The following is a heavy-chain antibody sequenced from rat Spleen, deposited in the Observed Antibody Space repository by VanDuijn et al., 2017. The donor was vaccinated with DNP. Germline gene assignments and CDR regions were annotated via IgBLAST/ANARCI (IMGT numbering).Heavy chain of an antibody. V-gene: IGHV5-46*01. CDR1: GFTFSNFP. CDR2: ISTSGVVT. CDR3: ARHYGGYSYYWYFDF. J-gene: IGHJ1*01. Sequence: EVQLVESGGGLVQPGRSLKLSCPASGFTFSNFPMAWVRQAPTKGLEWVASISTSGVVTYYRDSVKGRFTVSRDNAKSSLYLQMDSLRSEDTATYYCARHYGGYSYYWYFDFWGPGTMVTVSS. D-gene: IGHD1-11*01.